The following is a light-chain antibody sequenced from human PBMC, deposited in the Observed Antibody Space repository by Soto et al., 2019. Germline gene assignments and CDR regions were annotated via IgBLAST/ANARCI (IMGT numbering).Light chain of an antibody. J-gene: IGKJ1*01. CDR3: QHYNSYSEA. CDR2: KAS. V-gene: IGKV1-5*03. Sequence: DIQMTQSPSTLSGSIGDRVTITCRASHTISTWLAWYQQKPGKAPKLLIYKASTLKSGVPSRFSGSGSGTEFTLTISSLQPEDFATYHCQHYNSYSEAFGQGTKVYI. CDR1: HTISTW.